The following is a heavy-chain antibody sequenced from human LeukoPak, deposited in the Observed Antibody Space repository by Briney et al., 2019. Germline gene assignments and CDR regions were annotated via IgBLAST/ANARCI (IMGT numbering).Heavy chain of an antibody. J-gene: IGHJ4*02. V-gene: IGHV3-23*01. CDR1: GFTFSSYA. D-gene: IGHD1-26*01. Sequence: GGSLRLSCAASGFTFSSYAMSWVRQAPGKGLEWVSAISGSGGSTYYADSVKGRFTISRDNAKNTLFLQMNSLRAEDTAVYYCVRDGVGAPPFDYWGQGALVTVSS. CDR3: VRDGVGAPPFDY. CDR2: ISGSGGST.